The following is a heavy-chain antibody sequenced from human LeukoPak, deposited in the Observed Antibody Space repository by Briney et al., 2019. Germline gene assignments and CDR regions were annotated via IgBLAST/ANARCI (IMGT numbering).Heavy chain of an antibody. V-gene: IGHV3-20*04. Sequence: GGSLRLSCVASGFTFDDSDLSWVRQVPGKALEWVCGLNWNGDKTGYADSVKGRFIISRDNAKNSLYLQMNSLRAEDTALYYCTRDAFGGVIAPYFHDWGQGTRVTVSS. CDR3: TRDAFGGVIAPYFHD. D-gene: IGHD3-16*02. CDR1: GFTFDDSD. CDR2: LNWNGDKT. J-gene: IGHJ4*02.